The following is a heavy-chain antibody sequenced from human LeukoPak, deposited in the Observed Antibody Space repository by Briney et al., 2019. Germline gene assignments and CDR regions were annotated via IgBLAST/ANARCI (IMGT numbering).Heavy chain of an antibody. J-gene: IGHJ5*02. CDR3: AKNIEGGSGWYH. CDR1: GFTFRGHA. Sequence: GGSLRLSCAASGFTFRGHAMSWVRKAPGKGLGWVSAISGSGSGTYYADSVKGQFTISRDNSKNTLYLQMNSLRVEDTAVYFCAKNIEGGSGWYHWGQGSLVTVSS. D-gene: IGHD6-19*01. V-gene: IGHV3-23*01. CDR2: ISGSGSGT.